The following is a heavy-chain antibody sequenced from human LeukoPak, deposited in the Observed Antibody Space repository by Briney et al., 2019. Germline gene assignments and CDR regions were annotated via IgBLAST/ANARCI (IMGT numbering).Heavy chain of an antibody. V-gene: IGHV1-18*04. CDR1: GFTFVNFG. CDR3: ARDPTVFGVDPEQNHFDR. CDR2: ISGYNGNR. D-gene: IGHD3-3*01. J-gene: IGHJ4*02. Sequence: ASVKVSCKASGFTFVNFGITWVRQAPGQGLEWMGWISGYNGNRKIAQNFQGRVTLTTDISTGTAYMELGSLRSDDTAVYFCARDPTVFGVDPEQNHFDRWGQGTLVIVSA.